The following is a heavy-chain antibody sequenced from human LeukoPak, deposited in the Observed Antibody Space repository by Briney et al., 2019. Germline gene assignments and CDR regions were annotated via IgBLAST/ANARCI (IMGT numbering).Heavy chain of an antibody. V-gene: IGHV4-61*09. D-gene: IGHD4-23*01. CDR2: IYTSGST. CDR3: ARRINGNPLYYYYYMDV. CDR1: GGSISSGSYY. J-gene: IGHJ6*03. Sequence: PSETLSLTCTVSGGSISSGSYYWSWIRQPAGKGLEWIGHIYTSGSTNYNPSLKSRVTISVDTSKNQFSLKLSSVTAADTAVYYCARRINGNPLYYYYYMDVWGKGTTVTISS.